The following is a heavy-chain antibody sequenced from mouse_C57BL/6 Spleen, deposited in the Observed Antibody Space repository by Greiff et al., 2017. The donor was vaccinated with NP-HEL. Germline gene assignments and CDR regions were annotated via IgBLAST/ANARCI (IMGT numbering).Heavy chain of an antibody. Sequence: VQLQESGPELVKPGASVKISCKASGYAFSSSWMNWVKQRPGKGLEWIGRIYPGDGDTNYNGKFKGKATLTADKSSSTAYMQLSSLTSEDSAVYFCARWTFTKGYFDYWGQGTTLTVSS. CDR1: GYAFSSSW. V-gene: IGHV1-82*01. CDR3: ARWTFTKGYFDY. CDR2: IYPGDGDT. J-gene: IGHJ2*01. D-gene: IGHD1-1*01.